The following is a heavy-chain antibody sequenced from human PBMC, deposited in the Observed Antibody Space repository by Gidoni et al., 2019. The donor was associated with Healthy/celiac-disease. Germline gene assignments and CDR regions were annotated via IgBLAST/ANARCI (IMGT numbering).Heavy chain of an antibody. Sequence: QVQLQQWGAGLLKPSETLSLTCAVYGGSFSGYYWRWFRQPPGKGLEWIGEINHSGSTNYNPALKSRVTISVDTSKNQFSLKLSSVTAADTAVYYCARAYFLGYCSGGSCYGRLAGNWFDPWGQGTLVTVSS. CDR1: GGSFSGYY. D-gene: IGHD2-15*01. V-gene: IGHV4-34*01. J-gene: IGHJ5*02. CDR2: INHSGST. CDR3: ARAYFLGYCSGGSCYGRLAGNWFDP.